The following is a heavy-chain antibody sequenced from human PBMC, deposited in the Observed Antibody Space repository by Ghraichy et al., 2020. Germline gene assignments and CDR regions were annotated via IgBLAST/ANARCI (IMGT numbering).Heavy chain of an antibody. V-gene: IGHV3-23*01. CDR1: GFTFSSYA. J-gene: IGHJ6*02. CDR2: ISGSGGST. Sequence: GGSLRLSCAASGFTFSSYAMSWVRQAPGKGLEWVSAISGSGGSTYYADSVKGRFTISRDNSKNTLYLQMNSLRAEDTAVYYCAKVRGSGRDYYYYGMDVWGQGTTVTVSS. CDR3: AKVRGSGRDYYYYGMDV. D-gene: IGHD3-10*01.